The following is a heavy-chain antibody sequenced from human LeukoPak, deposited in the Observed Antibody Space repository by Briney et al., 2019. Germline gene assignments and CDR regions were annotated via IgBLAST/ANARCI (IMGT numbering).Heavy chain of an antibody. V-gene: IGHV3-53*01. CDR2: IYSGGGT. Sequence: PGGSLRLSCAASGFTVSSACMTWVRQTPGRGLEWVSVIYSGGGTYYADSVTGRFTISRDSSKNTLYLQMNSMRAEDTAVYYCARGPKGKYYFDYWGQGTLVTVS. CDR3: ARGPKGKYYFDY. J-gene: IGHJ4*02. CDR1: GFTVSSAC.